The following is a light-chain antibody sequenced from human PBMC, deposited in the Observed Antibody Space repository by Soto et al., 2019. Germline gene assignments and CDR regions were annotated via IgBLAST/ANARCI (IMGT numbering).Light chain of an antibody. CDR2: RDT. CDR3: QVWDSSTVV. Sequence: SYDLTQPLSVSVALGQTARITCGGNNIGSKNVHWYQLNPGQAPVLVIYRDTNRPSGIPERFSGSNSGNTATLAISGAQAGDDADYYCQVWDSSTVVFGGGTKLTVL. V-gene: IGLV3-9*01. J-gene: IGLJ3*02. CDR1: NIGSKN.